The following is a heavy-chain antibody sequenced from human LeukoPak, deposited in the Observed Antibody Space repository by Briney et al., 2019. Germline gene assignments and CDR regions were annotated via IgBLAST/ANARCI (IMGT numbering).Heavy chain of an antibody. J-gene: IGHJ4*02. V-gene: IGHV3-7*01. Sequence: PGGSLRLSCAASAFTFRSYWMSWVRQAPGKGLEWVANIKQDGSEKYYVDSVKGRFTISRVNAKNSLYLQMNSLRAEDTAVYYCASLHDPSLSFDYWGQGTLVTVSS. CDR3: ASLHDPSLSFDY. CDR1: AFTFRSYW. CDR2: IKQDGSEK.